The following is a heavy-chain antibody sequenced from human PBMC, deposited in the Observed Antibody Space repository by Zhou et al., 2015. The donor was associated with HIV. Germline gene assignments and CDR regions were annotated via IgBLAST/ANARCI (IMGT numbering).Heavy chain of an antibody. CDR3: AREFDNRWELLL. V-gene: IGHV1-69*01. D-gene: IGHD1-26*01. Sequence: QVQLVQSGAEVKKPGSSVKVSCKASGGTFSSYAISWVRQAPGQGLEWMGGIIPIFGTANYAQKFQGRVTIIADESTTYMELSSLRSEDTAVYYCAREFDNRWELLLWGQGTLVTV. CDR1: GGTFSSYA. CDR2: IIPIFGTA. J-gene: IGHJ4*02.